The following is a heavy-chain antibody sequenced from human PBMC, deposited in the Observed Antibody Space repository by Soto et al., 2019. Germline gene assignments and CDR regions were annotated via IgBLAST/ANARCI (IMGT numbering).Heavy chain of an antibody. CDR2: IKNKANSYTT. V-gene: IGHV3-72*01. CDR3: VRVRLGVSARVFDY. D-gene: IGHD3-16*01. Sequence: EVQVVDSGGGLVQPGGSLRLSCAASGFTFSDYYMDWVRQAPGKGLEWVGRIKNKANSYTTEYAASVKGRFTIAIDDSTNSLYRQMTSLQTEDTAFYYCVRVRLGVSARVFDYWGQGTLVTVSS. J-gene: IGHJ4*02. CDR1: GFTFSDYY.